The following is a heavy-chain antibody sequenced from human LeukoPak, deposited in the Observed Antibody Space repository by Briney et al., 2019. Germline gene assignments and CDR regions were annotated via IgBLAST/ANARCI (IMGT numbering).Heavy chain of an antibody. Sequence: PGGSLRLSCAASGFTFDDYAMHWVRQAPGKGLEWVSGISWNSGSIGYADSVKGRFTISRDNAKNSLYLQMNSLRAEDTAVYYCAWYSYYYYYYMDVWGKGTTVTVSS. CDR2: ISWNSGSI. J-gene: IGHJ6*03. V-gene: IGHV3-9*01. D-gene: IGHD6-13*01. CDR3: AWYSYYYYYYMDV. CDR1: GFTFDDYA.